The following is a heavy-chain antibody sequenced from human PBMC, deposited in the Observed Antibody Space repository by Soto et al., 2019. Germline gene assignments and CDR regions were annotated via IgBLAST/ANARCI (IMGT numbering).Heavy chain of an antibody. CDR1: GRSISSYY. Sequence: PSETLSLTCTVSGRSISSYYWSWIRQPAGKGLEWIGRIYTSGSTNYNPSLKSRVTMSVDTSKNQFSLKLSSVTAADTAVYYCARSRGGHYYGSGSYQPPPYYYYGMDVWGQGTTVTVS. D-gene: IGHD3-10*01. J-gene: IGHJ6*02. CDR2: IYTSGST. CDR3: ARSRGGHYYGSGSYQPPPYYYYGMDV. V-gene: IGHV4-4*07.